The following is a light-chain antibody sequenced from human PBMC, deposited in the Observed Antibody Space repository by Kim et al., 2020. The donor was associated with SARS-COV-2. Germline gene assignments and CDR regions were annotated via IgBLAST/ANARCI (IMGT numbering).Light chain of an antibody. CDR2: DAS. J-gene: IGKJ4*01. CDR1: QSVSSY. CDR3: QQYSRSLT. Sequence: SLSPGERATLSCRASQSVSSYLAWYQQKPGQAPRLLIYDASTRASGFPDRFSGSGSGTDFTLTISRLEPEDFAVYYCQQYSRSLTFGGGTKVDIK. V-gene: IGKV3-20*01.